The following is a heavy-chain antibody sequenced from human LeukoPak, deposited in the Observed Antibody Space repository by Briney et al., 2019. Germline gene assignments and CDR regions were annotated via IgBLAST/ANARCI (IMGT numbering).Heavy chain of an antibody. V-gene: IGHV3-66*02. D-gene: IGHD4/OR15-4a*01. CDR3: ARGTRPMVNFYYFYGLDV. CDR1: GFTVSSNY. CDR2: MYSGGGT. Sequence: PGESLRLSCAASGFTVSSNYMNWVRQAPGKGLEWLSVMYSGGGTYYADSVKGRFTISRDNSENTLYLQINNLTPEDTAVYYCARGTRPMVNFYYFYGLDVWGQGTTVTVSS. J-gene: IGHJ6*02.